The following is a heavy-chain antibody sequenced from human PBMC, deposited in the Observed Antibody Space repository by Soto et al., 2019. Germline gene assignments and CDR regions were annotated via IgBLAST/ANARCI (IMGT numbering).Heavy chain of an antibody. V-gene: IGHV1-18*01. D-gene: IGHD2-21*02. CDR3: ARDHHGDYSSDS. CDR1: GYTFTSYG. J-gene: IGHJ5*01. CDR2: ISAYNGNT. Sequence: QVQLVQSGAEVKKPGASVKVSCKASGYTFTSYGISWVRQAPGQGLEWMGRISAYNGNTNYAQKVQGRVTMTTYTSTTTASRELMSLRSDDTAVDYCARDHHGDYSSDSWGQGPLVTVSS.